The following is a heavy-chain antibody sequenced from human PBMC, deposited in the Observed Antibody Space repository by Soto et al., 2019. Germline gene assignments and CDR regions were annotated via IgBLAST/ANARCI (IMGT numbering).Heavy chain of an antibody. CDR3: ARDRERGYSGYAYYYYGMDV. CDR2: ISSSSSYI. CDR1: GFTFSSYS. Sequence: SGGSLRLSCAASGFTFSSYSMNWVRQAPGKGLEWVSSISSSSSYIYSADSVKGRFTISRDNAKNSLYLQMNSLRAEDTAVYYYARDRERGYSGYAYYYYGMDVWGQGTTVTVSS. J-gene: IGHJ6*02. D-gene: IGHD5-12*01. V-gene: IGHV3-21*01.